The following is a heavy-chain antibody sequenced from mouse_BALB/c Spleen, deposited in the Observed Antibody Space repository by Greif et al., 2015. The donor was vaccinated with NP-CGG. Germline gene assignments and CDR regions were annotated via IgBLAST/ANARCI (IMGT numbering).Heavy chain of an antibody. CDR2: IDTSDSYT. V-gene: IGHV1-69*01. J-gene: IGHJ4*01. Sequence: QVHVKQSGAELVMPGASVKMSCKASGYTFTDYWMHWVKQRPGQGLEWIGAIDTSDSYTSYNQKFKGKATLTVDESSSTAYMQLSSLTSEDSAVYYCARSYGNFTFYAMDYWGQGTSVTVSS. CDR1: GYTFTDYW. D-gene: IGHD2-1*01. CDR3: ARSYGNFTFYAMDY.